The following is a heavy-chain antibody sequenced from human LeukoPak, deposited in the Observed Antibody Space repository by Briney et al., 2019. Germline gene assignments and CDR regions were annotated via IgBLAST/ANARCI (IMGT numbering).Heavy chain of an antibody. Sequence: GGSLRLSCAASGFTFSSYEMNWVRQAPGKGLEGVSYISSSGSTIHYADSVKGRFTISRDNAKNSLYLQMNSLRAEDTAVYYCARSRWGSLYPRHFDYWGQGTLVTVSS. V-gene: IGHV3-48*03. J-gene: IGHJ4*02. CDR1: GFTFSSYE. CDR3: ARSRWGSLYPRHFDY. CDR2: ISSSGSTI. D-gene: IGHD6-13*01.